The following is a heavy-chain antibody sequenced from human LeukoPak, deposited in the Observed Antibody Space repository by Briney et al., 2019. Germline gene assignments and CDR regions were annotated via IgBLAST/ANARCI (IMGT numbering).Heavy chain of an antibody. CDR3: ARAPYGSGSLDALDI. V-gene: IGHV4-39*07. Sequence: SETLSLTCTVSGGSISSRSYHWGWIRQPPGKGLEWIGSIYYSGGTYYNPSLKSRVTISGDTSKNQFSLKLSSVTAADTAVYYCARAPYGSGSLDALDIWGQGTMVTVSS. J-gene: IGHJ3*02. D-gene: IGHD3-10*01. CDR2: IYYSGGT. CDR1: GGSISSRSYH.